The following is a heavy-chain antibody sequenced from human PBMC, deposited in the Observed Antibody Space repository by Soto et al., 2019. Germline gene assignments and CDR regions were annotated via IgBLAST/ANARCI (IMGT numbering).Heavy chain of an antibody. CDR3: AKIDMGPSIAVAGPYYYGMDV. J-gene: IGHJ6*02. Sequence: GGSLRLSCAASGFTFSSYGMHRVRQAPGKGLEWVAVISYDGSNKYYADSVKGRFTISRDNSKNTLYLQMNSLRAEDTAVYYCAKIDMGPSIAVAGPYYYGMDVWGQGTTVTVSS. D-gene: IGHD6-19*01. CDR2: ISYDGSNK. V-gene: IGHV3-30*18. CDR1: GFTFSSYG.